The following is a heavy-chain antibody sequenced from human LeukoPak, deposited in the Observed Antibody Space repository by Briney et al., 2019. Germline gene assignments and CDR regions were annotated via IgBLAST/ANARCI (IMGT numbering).Heavy chain of an antibody. CDR2: ISAYNGNT. D-gene: IGHD4/OR15-4a*01. CDR1: GYTFTSYG. J-gene: IGHJ6*04. Sequence: ASVKLSCKASGYTFTSYGISWVRQAPGQGLEWMGWISAYNGNTNYAQKLQGRVTMTTDTSTSTAYMELRSLRSDDTAVYFCLWHLSHYGMDVWGKGTTVTVSS. CDR3: LWHLSHYGMDV. V-gene: IGHV1-18*04.